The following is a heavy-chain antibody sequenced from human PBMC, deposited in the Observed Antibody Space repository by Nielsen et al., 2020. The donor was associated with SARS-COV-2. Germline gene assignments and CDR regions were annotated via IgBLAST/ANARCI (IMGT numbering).Heavy chain of an antibody. J-gene: IGHJ5*02. CDR1: GFTFSNHW. CDR3: ARGDGSSWFAN. Sequence: GESLKISCAASGFTFSNHWMSWVRQPPGKGLEWVANKKEDGTEKYYEDFVKGRFTISRDNAKNSLYLEMTSLRAEDTGLYYCARGDGSSWFANWGQGTPVTVSS. D-gene: IGHD6-13*01. CDR2: KKEDGTEK. V-gene: IGHV3-7*01.